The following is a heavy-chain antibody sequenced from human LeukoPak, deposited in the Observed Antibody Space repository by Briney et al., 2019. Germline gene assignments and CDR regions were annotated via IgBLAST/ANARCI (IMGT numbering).Heavy chain of an antibody. CDR3: ARGSGYVSAFDI. Sequence: GASVKVSCKASGGTFSSYAISWLRQAPGQGLEWMGGIIPIFGTASYAQKFQGRVTITADESTSTAYMELSSLRSEDTAVYYCARGSGYVSAFDIWGQGTMVTVSS. CDR2: IIPIFGTA. J-gene: IGHJ3*02. D-gene: IGHD3-10*01. CDR1: GGTFSSYA. V-gene: IGHV1-69*01.